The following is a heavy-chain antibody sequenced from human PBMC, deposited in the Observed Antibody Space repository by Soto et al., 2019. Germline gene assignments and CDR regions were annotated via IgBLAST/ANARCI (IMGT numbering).Heavy chain of an antibody. Sequence: ASVKVSCKASGYTFTSYYMHWVRQAPGQGLEWMGIINPSGGSTSYAQKFQGRVTMTRDTSTSTVYMELSSLRSEDTAVYYCARDSQETYYDFWSGEYDIWGQGTIVTVSS. CDR1: GYTFTSYY. CDR3: ARDSQETYYDFWSGEYDI. V-gene: IGHV1-46*01. CDR2: INPSGGST. J-gene: IGHJ3*02. D-gene: IGHD3-3*01.